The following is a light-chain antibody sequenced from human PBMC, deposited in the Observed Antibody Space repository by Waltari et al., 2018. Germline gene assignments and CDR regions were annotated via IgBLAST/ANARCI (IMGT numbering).Light chain of an antibody. V-gene: IGKV3-15*01. Sequence: DIVLTQSPATLSLSPVERATLSCRASQSVSSNLAWYQQKPGQAPRLLIYGASTRATGIPARFSGSGSGTEFTLTISSLQSEDFAVYYCQQYNNWPPKFGQGTKVEIK. CDR3: QQYNNWPPK. J-gene: IGKJ1*01. CDR2: GAS. CDR1: QSVSSN.